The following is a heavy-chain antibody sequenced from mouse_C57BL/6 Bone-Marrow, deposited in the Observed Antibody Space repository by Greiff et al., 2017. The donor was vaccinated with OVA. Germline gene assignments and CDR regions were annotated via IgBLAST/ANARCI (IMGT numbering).Heavy chain of an antibody. V-gene: IGHV1-81*01. Sequence: VMLVESGAELARPGASVKLSCKASGYTFTSYGISWVKQRTGQGLEWIGEIYPRSGNTYYNEKFKGKATLTADKSSSTAYMELRSLTSEDSAVYFCAREWLHRVYWGQGTTLTVSS. CDR2: IYPRSGNT. CDR1: GYTFTSYG. J-gene: IGHJ2*01. CDR3: AREWLHRVY. D-gene: IGHD2-2*01.